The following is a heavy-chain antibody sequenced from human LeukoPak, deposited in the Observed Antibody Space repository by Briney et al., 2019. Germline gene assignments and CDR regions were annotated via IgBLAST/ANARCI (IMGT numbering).Heavy chain of an antibody. V-gene: IGHV4-39*01. Sequence: PSETLSLTCTVSSGSISSGYYYWAWIRQPPGKGLEWIGNIYYSGRTYYSPSLKSRLTITVDTSKTQVSLRLSSVTAADSAVYYCARQRTAGGSYDYWGQGTLVTVPS. CDR1: SGSISSGYYY. CDR2: IYYSGRT. J-gene: IGHJ4*02. CDR3: ARQRTAGGSYDY. D-gene: IGHD1-26*01.